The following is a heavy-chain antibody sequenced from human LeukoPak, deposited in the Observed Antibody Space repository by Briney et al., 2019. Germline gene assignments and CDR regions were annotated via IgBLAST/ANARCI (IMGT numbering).Heavy chain of an antibody. D-gene: IGHD3-16*01. CDR3: GAARQYVGAFDI. J-gene: IGHJ3*02. V-gene: IGHV3-48*03. CDR1: GLTFTNYE. Sequence: PVGSLRLSCAASGLTFTNYEMYWVRQAPGKGLEWTSYIINSGSTIKYADSVRGRFTISRDNAKKSLYLQMNSLRAEDTGVYYCGAARQYVGAFDIWGQGTLVTVSS. CDR2: IINSGSTI.